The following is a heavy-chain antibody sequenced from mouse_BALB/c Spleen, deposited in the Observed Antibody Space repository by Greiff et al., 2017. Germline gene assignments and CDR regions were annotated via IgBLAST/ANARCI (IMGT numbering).Heavy chain of an antibody. CDR2: IWAGGST. CDR1: GFSLTSYG. J-gene: IGHJ2*01. Sequence: VQRVESGPGLVAPSQSLSITCTVSGFSLTSYGVHWVRQPPGKGLEWLGVIWAGGSTNYNSALMSRLSISKDNSKSQVFLKMNSLQTDDTAMYYCARDRGDGYDYWGQGTTLTVSS. D-gene: IGHD1-2*01. CDR3: ARDRGDGYDY. V-gene: IGHV2-9*02.